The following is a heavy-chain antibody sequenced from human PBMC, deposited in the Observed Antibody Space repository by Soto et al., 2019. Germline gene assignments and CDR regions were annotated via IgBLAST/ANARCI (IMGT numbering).Heavy chain of an antibody. J-gene: IGHJ6*04. CDR2: INPDNGNT. V-gene: IGHV1-2*02. CDR1: GYTFTDYY. D-gene: IGHD6-6*01. CDR3: AKEWIVVARPTIPNTPTYYHYYGMDV. Sequence: QVQLVQSGAEVKTTGASVKVSCKASGYTFTDYYIHWVRQAPGQGLEWMGWINPDNGNTNYAQKFQGRVTMTRDTSNSTAYKELRRLKSNDAAVYYGAKEWIVVARPTIPNTPTYYHYYGMDVWGKGPTVTVSS.